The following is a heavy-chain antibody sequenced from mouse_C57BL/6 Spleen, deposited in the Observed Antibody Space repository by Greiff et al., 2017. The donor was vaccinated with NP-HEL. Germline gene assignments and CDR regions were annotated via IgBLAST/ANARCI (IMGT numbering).Heavy chain of an antibody. J-gene: IGHJ2*01. Sequence: QVQLQQSGPELVKPGASVKISCKASGYAFSSSWMNWVKQRPGKGLEWIGRIYPGDGDTNYNGKFKGKATLTADKSSSTAYMQLSSLTSEDSAVYFCARRDYYGSSKVYFDYWGQGTTLTVSS. CDR3: ARRDYYGSSKVYFDY. D-gene: IGHD1-1*01. CDR2: IYPGDGDT. CDR1: GYAFSSSW. V-gene: IGHV1-82*01.